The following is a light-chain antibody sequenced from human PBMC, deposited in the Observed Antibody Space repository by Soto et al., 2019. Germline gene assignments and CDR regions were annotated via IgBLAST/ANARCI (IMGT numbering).Light chain of an antibody. CDR1: QSIGIY. Sequence: DIQMTQSPSSLSASIGDRVTITCRASQSIGIYLNWYHQKPGKAPKLLIYGASSLQGGVPSRFSGSGHGTDFTLTISSLQPEDFATYYCQQSYNSHALTFGGGTKVEIK. J-gene: IGKJ4*01. CDR3: QQSYNSHALT. V-gene: IGKV1-39*01. CDR2: GAS.